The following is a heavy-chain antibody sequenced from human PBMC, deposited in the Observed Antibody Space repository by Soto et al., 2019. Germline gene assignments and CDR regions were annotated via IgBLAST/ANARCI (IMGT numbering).Heavy chain of an antibody. Sequence: TLSLTCAVSGGSISSGGYSGSWIRQPPGKGLEWIGYIYHSGSTYHNPSLKSRVTISVDRSKNQFSLKLSSVTAADTAVYYCARAGYASGFDYWGQGTLVTVSS. V-gene: IGHV4-30-2*01. CDR1: GGSISSGGYS. CDR2: IYHSGST. J-gene: IGHJ4*02. D-gene: IGHD2-8*01. CDR3: ARAGYASGFDY.